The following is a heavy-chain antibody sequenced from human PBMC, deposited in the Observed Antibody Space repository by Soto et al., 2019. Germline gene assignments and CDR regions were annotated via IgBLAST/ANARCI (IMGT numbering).Heavy chain of an antibody. D-gene: IGHD2-15*01. J-gene: IGHJ4*02. CDR1: GFTFSSYA. V-gene: IGHV3-23*01. CDR2: ISGGDGST. CDR3: AKVGGSSHPPIPVDC. Sequence: EVQLLESGGGLVQPGGSLRLSCAASGFTFSSYAMSWVRQAPGKGLEWVSTISGGDGSTDYADSVKGRFTISRDNSKNTMYLKMKRLRADHTAVYFCAKVGGSSHPPIPVDCWGQGNLVTVSS.